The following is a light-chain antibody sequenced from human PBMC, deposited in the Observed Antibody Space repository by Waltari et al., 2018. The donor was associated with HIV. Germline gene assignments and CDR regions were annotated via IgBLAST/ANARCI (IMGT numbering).Light chain of an antibody. CDR2: RNN. CDR3: AAWDSSLSVVV. CDR1: SNNVGNQG. V-gene: IGLV10-54*01. Sequence: QAGLTQPPSVSKGLRQTATLNCTGNSNNVGNQGAARLQQHPGHPPKLLSYRNNTRPSGISERFSASRSGNTASLTITGLQPEDEADYYCAAWDSSLSVVVFGGGTKLTVL. J-gene: IGLJ2*01.